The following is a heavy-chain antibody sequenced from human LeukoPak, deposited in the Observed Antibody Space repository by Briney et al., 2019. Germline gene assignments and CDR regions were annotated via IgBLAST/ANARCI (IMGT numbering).Heavy chain of an antibody. Sequence: GGSLRLSCAASGFTFSSYDMHWVRKATGKGLEWVSAIGTAGDTYYPGSVKGRFTISRENAKNSLYLQMNSLRAGDTAVYYCARGRWFGELSYNWFDPWGQGTLVTVSS. D-gene: IGHD3-10*01. CDR2: IGTAGDT. CDR1: GFTFSSYD. J-gene: IGHJ5*02. CDR3: ARGRWFGELSYNWFDP. V-gene: IGHV3-13*01.